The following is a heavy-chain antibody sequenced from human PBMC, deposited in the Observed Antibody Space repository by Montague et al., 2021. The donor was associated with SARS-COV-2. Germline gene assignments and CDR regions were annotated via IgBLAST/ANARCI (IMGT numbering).Heavy chain of an antibody. V-gene: IGHV4-4*02. J-gene: IGHJ4*02. D-gene: IGHD6-19*01. CDR1: GGSISSINW. Sequence: SETLSLICVVPGGSISSINWWSWVRQPPGKGLEWIGEIYHSGSTNYNPSLKSRVIISVDKSKNQFSLKLSSVIAADTAVYYCARTGYSSGWHSFDYWGQGTLVTVSS. CDR3: ARTGYSSGWHSFDY. CDR2: IYHSGST.